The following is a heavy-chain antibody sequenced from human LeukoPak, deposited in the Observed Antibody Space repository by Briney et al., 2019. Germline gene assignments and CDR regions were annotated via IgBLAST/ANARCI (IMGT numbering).Heavy chain of an antibody. Sequence: SETLSLTCTVSGGSISSYYWSWIRQPPGKGLEWIGYIYYSGSTNYNPSLKSRVTISVDTSKNQFSLKLSSVTAADTAVYYCARQAAGKVNDIWGQGTMVTVSS. V-gene: IGHV4-59*08. CDR3: ARQAAGKVNDI. CDR1: GGSISSYY. J-gene: IGHJ3*02. CDR2: IYYSGST. D-gene: IGHD6-19*01.